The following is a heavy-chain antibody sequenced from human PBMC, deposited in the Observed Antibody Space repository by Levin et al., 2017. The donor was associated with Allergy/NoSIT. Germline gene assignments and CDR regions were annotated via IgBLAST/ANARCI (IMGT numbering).Heavy chain of an antibody. CDR2: ISAYNGNT. V-gene: IGHV1-18*01. CDR3: ARDSFVPTEDIVVVPAASFWYYYGMDV. J-gene: IGHJ6*02. Sequence: ASVKVSCKASGYTFTSYGISWVRQAPGQGLEWMGWISAYNGNTNYAQKLQGRVTMTTDTSTSTAYMELRSLRSDDTAVYYCARDSFVPTEDIVVVPAASFWYYYGMDVWGQGTTVTVSS. CDR1: GYTFTSYG. D-gene: IGHD2-2*01.